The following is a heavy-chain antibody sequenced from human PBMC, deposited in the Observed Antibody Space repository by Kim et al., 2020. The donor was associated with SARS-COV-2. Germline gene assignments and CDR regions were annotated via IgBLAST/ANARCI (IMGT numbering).Heavy chain of an antibody. Sequence: SETLSLTCTVSGGPISSSSHYWGWIRQPPGKGLEWIATINYSGPTYYNPALKSRVTISVDTSKNQFSLKVRSVTAADTAVYYCARRGYTQGHCDFWGQGT. V-gene: IGHV4-39*01. CDR3: ARRGYTQGHCDF. J-gene: IGHJ4*02. CDR1: GGPISSSSHY. D-gene: IGHD5-18*01. CDR2: INYSGPT.